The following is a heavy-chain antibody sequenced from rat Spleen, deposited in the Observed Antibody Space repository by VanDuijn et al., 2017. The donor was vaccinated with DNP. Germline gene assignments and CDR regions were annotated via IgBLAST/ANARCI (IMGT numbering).Heavy chain of an antibody. V-gene: IGHV4-2*01. CDR2: INKDSSII. J-gene: IGHJ2*01. D-gene: IGHD1-3*01. Sequence: EVKLVESGGGLVQPGRSLKLSCAASGFNFHVYWMGWVRQAPGRGLEWIGEINKDSSIINYAPSLKDKFTISRDNAQNTLTLHMSKLGSEDTAIYYCTRGEDYGSYHFDTWGQGVMVTVSS. CDR1: GFNFHVYW. CDR3: TRGEDYGSYHFDT.